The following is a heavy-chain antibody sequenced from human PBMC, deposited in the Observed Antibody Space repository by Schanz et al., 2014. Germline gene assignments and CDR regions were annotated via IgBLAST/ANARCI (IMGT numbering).Heavy chain of an antibody. CDR2: IWYDGSNK. CDR3: AKEQESYGSGNYSYFDY. D-gene: IGHD3-10*01. CDR1: GFTFSSYA. J-gene: IGHJ4*02. V-gene: IGHV3-33*06. Sequence: VQLLESGGASVQPGGSLRLSCAASGFTFSSYAMNWVRQAPGKGLEWVAIIWYDGSNKYYADSVKGRFTISRDNSNNTLYLQMNSLRAEDTAVYYYAKEQESYGSGNYSYFDYWGQGTLATVSS.